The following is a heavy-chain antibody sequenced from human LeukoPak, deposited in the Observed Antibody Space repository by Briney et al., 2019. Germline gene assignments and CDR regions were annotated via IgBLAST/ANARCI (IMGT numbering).Heavy chain of an antibody. CDR3: ARTSSKRFIKGDFDY. Sequence: QAGGSLRLSCAASGFTVSSNYMTWVRQAPGKGLEWVSVIYSGGSPYYADSVKGRFTISRDDSKNTLYLQMNSLRAEDTAVYYCARTSSKRFIKGDFDYWGQGTLVTVSS. V-gene: IGHV3-53*01. CDR1: GFTVSSNY. CDR2: IYSGGSP. D-gene: IGHD3-10*01. J-gene: IGHJ4*02.